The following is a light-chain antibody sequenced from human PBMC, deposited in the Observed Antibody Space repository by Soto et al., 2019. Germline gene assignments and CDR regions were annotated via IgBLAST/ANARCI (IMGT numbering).Light chain of an antibody. CDR2: EGD. V-gene: IGLV2-23*01. CDR1: SSDVGSYNL. CDR3: CSYAGYSTSAV. J-gene: IGLJ2*01. Sequence: QSALTQPASVSGSPGQSITISCTGTSSDVGSYNLVSWYQQHPGKAPKVIIYEGDKRPSGVSHRFSGSKSGITASLTISGLQAEDEADYYCCSYAGYSTSAVFGGGTKLTVL.